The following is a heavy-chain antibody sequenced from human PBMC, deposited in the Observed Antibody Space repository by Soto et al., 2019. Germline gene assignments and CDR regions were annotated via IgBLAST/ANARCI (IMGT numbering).Heavy chain of an antibody. D-gene: IGHD1-1*01. CDR2: ISYDGSNK. Sequence: QVQLVESGGGVVQPGRSLRLSCAASGFTFSSYGMHWVRQAPGKGLEWVAVISYDGSNKYYADSVKGRFTISRDNSKNTLYLQMNSLRAEDTAVYYCAKGRYHFDYWGQGTLVTVSS. CDR3: AKGRYHFDY. CDR1: GFTFSSYG. J-gene: IGHJ4*02. V-gene: IGHV3-30*18.